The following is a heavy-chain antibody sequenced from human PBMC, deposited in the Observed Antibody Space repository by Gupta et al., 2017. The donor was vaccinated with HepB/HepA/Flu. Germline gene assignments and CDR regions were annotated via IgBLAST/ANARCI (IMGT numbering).Heavy chain of an antibody. CDR3: VRKYEGIDP. D-gene: IGHD2-8*01. V-gene: IGHV3-7*01. Sequence: EVQLVESGGGLAQPGGSLRLPCAASGFTFTSYWMGWVRQAPGKGLEWVANIKKNGREKWYVDSVKGRFSISRDNANNSLYLQMNSLRAEDTATYYCVRKYEGIDPWGQGTPVTVSS. J-gene: IGHJ5*02. CDR1: GFTFTSYW. CDR2: IKKNGREK.